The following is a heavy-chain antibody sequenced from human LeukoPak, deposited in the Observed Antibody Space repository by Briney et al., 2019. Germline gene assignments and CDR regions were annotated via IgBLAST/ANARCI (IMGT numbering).Heavy chain of an antibody. J-gene: IGHJ4*02. CDR3: ARSEEAGYSSSWYGYYFDY. Sequence: GGSLRLSCAASGFTFSSYEMNWVRQAPGKGLEWVSAISGSGGSTYYADSVKGRFTISRDNAKNSLYLQMNSLRAEDTAVYYCARSEEAGYSSSWYGYYFDYWGQGTLVTVSS. CDR2: ISGSGGST. CDR1: GFTFSSYE. V-gene: IGHV3-48*03. D-gene: IGHD6-13*01.